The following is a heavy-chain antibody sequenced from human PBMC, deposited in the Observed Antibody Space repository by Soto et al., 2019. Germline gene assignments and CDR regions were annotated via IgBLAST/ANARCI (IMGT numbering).Heavy chain of an antibody. CDR2: IYYSGST. V-gene: IGHV4-30-4*01. D-gene: IGHD3-10*01. CDR3: ARERRLLWFGNWEVWFDP. Sequence: QVQLQESGPGLVKPSQTLSLTCTVSGGSISSGDYYWSWIRQPPGQGLECIGYIYYSGSTYYNPSLKSRVTISVDTSKNQFSLKLSSVTAADTAVYYCARERRLLWFGNWEVWFDPWGQGTLVTVSS. CDR1: GGSISSGDYY. J-gene: IGHJ5*02.